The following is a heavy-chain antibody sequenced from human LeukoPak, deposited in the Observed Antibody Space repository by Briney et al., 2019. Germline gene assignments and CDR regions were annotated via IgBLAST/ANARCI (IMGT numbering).Heavy chain of an antibody. CDR2: INHSGST. D-gene: IGHD2-21*01. CDR3: ARVGVSRYNWFDP. J-gene: IGHJ5*02. Sequence: SETLSLTCAVYGGSFSGYYWSWIRQPPGKGLEWIGEINHSGSTNYNPSLKSRVTISVDTSKNQFSLKLSSVTAADTAVYYCARVGVSRYNWFDPWGQGTLVTVSS. V-gene: IGHV4-34*01. CDR1: GGSFSGYY.